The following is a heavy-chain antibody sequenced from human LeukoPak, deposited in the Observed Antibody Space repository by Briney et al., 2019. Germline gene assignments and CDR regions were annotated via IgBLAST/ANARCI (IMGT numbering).Heavy chain of an antibody. CDR2: ISGSIRTT. CDR3: ARSHPKLGELTEDDH. J-gene: IGHJ4*02. V-gene: IGHV3-11*04. CDR1: GFTFSDYY. Sequence: GGSLRLSCTASGFTFSDYYMTWIRQAPGKGLEWVSYISGSIRTTHHADSVKGRFTMSRDNTKNSLYLQMSSLRAEDTAVYYCARSHPKLGELTEDDHWGQGTLVTVSS. D-gene: IGHD3-16*01.